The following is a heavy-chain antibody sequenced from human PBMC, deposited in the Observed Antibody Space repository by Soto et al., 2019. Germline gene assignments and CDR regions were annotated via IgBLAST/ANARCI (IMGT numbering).Heavy chain of an antibody. CDR1: GASISTGQYY. D-gene: IGHD3-10*01. Sequence: QVQLQESGPRLVKPSQTLSLTCSVSGASISTGQYYWSWIRQSPGKGLEWIGYIYYNGDSYNNPSLRSRLTISIDTSKNQFFLNLKSVTAADTAVYYCARAHGDASVPPWGQGTLGTVSS. CDR3: ARAHGDASVPP. V-gene: IGHV4-30-4*01. CDR2: IYYNGDS. J-gene: IGHJ5*02.